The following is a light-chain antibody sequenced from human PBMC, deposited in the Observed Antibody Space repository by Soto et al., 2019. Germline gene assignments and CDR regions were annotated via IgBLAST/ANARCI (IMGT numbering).Light chain of an antibody. CDR3: QPYNSYPRT. V-gene: IGKV1-5*03. Sequence: DIQMTQSTSTLSASVGDRVTITCRASQSISSWLAWYQQKPGKAPKLLIYKASSLESGVPSRFSGSGSGTEFTLTISSLQPDDFATYYCQPYNSYPRTFGQGTKVEIK. J-gene: IGKJ1*01. CDR1: QSISSW. CDR2: KAS.